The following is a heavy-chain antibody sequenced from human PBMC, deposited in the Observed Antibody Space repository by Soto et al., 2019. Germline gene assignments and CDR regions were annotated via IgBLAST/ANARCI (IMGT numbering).Heavy chain of an antibody. Sequence: PWGSLRLSCAASGFTFSNYVTHWVRQAPGKGLEWVAVIWYDGSNKYYADSVKGRFTISRDNSKNTLYLQMNSLRAEDTAVYYCARDSLETYYWSHYYYYGMDVWGQGTTVTVSS. CDR2: IWYDGSNK. V-gene: IGHV3-33*08. J-gene: IGHJ6*02. CDR1: GFTFSNYV. CDR3: ARDSLETYYWSHYYYYGMDV. D-gene: IGHD3-22*01.